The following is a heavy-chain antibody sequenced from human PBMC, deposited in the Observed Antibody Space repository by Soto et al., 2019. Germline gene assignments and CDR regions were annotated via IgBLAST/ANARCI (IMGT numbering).Heavy chain of an antibody. J-gene: IGHJ6*02. CDR2: IYSGGST. D-gene: IGHD6-6*01. Sequence: VGSLRLSCAASGFTVSSNYMSWVRQAPGKGLEWVSVIYSGGSTYYADSVKGRFTISRDNSKNTLYLQMNSLRAEDTAVYYCARDSSSYYGMDVWGQGTTVTVSS. V-gene: IGHV3-53*01. CDR3: ARDSSSYYGMDV. CDR1: GFTVSSNY.